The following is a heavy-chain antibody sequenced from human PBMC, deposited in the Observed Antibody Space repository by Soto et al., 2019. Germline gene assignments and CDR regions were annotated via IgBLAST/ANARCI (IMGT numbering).Heavy chain of an antibody. D-gene: IGHD4-17*01. Sequence: EVQLVESGGGLVQPGGSLRLSCAASGFTFSSYDMHWVRQATGKGLEWVSAIGTAGDTYYPGSVKGRFTISRENAKNSLYLQMNSLRAEDTAVYYCARSLETVTTNRFDYWGQGTLVTVSS. CDR2: IGTAGDT. CDR1: GFTFSSYD. CDR3: ARSLETVTTNRFDY. J-gene: IGHJ4*02. V-gene: IGHV3-13*01.